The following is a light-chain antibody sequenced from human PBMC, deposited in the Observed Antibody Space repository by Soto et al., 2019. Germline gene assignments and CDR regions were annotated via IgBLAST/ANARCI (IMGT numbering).Light chain of an antibody. J-gene: IGKJ1*01. CDR2: KTS. V-gene: IGKV1-5*03. CDR1: QSISIW. CDR3: EDWYDYSWT. Sequence: IHMTQSPSTLSASVGDRVTITCRASQSISIWLAWYQKKPLKAPNLLIYKTSSLETGVPSRFSGSGSGTESTLSISTLQPVDFAHSYGEDWYDYSWTFGKVTKVDVK.